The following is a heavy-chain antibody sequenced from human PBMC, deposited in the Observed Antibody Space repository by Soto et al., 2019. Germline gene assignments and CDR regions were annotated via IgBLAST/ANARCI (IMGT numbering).Heavy chain of an antibody. D-gene: IGHD3-3*01. CDR1: GGSFSGYY. J-gene: IGHJ5*02. CDR3: ARVRDWFDP. CDR2: IDHSGYT. Sequence: SETLSLTCAVYGGSFSGYYWNWIRQPPGKGLEWIGEIDHSGYTNYNPSLKSRVTISVDTSKNQFSLRLTSVTAADTAVYYCARVRDWFDPWGQGTLVTVSS. V-gene: IGHV4-34*01.